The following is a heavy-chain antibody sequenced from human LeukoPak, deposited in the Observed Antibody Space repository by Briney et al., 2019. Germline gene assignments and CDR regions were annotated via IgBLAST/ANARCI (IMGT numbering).Heavy chain of an antibody. V-gene: IGHV4-4*07. Sequence: PAETLSLTCTVSGGSISSNYWRWIRQPPVKRPEWIGRIYTSGSTNYNPSLKSRVTMSVDTSKNQFSLKLSSVTAADTAVYYCARAVFCSGGSCLRAFDYWGQGTLVTVSS. CDR2: IYTSGST. CDR3: ARAVFCSGGSCLRAFDY. CDR1: GGSISSNY. D-gene: IGHD2-15*01. J-gene: IGHJ4*02.